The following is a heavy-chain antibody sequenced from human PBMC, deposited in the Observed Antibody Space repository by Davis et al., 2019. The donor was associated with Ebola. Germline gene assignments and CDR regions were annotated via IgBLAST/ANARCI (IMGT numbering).Heavy chain of an antibody. CDR3: AREMRGSGSYQYYYYYYGMDV. CDR1: GFTVSSNY. D-gene: IGHD3-10*01. J-gene: IGHJ6*02. V-gene: IGHV3-66*01. CDR2: IYSGGST. Sequence: PGGSLRLSCAASGFTVSSNYMSWVRQAPGKGLEWVSVIYSGGSTYYADSVKGRFTISRDNSKNTLYLQMNSLRAEDTAVYYCAREMRGSGSYQYYYYYYGMDVWGQGTTVTVSS.